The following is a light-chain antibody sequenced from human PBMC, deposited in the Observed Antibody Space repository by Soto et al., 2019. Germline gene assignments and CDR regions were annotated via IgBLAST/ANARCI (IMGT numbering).Light chain of an antibody. CDR1: SSDIGGYNS. V-gene: IGLV2-8*01. Sequence: QSALTQSPSASGSPGQSVTISCTGTSSDIGGYNSVSWYQQHPGKAPKVMIYDVTKRPSGVPDRFSGSKSGNTASLTVSALQAEDEADYYCCAFAYSRVVFGGGTKLTVL. J-gene: IGLJ3*02. CDR2: DVT. CDR3: CAFAYSRVV.